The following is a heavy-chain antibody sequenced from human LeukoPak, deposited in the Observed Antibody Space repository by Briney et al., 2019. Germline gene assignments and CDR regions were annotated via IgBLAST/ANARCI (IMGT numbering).Heavy chain of an antibody. CDR3: ARGGDDFWSGHRFDY. CDR1: GASITSESYY. Sequence: SETLSLTCSVSGASITSESYYWSWIRQPAGKGLEWIGRIYTSGSTNYNPSLKSRVTMSVDTSKNQFSLKLSSVTAADTAVYYCARGGDDFWSGHRFDYWGQGTLVTVSS. D-gene: IGHD3-3*01. CDR2: IYTSGST. V-gene: IGHV4-61*02. J-gene: IGHJ4*02.